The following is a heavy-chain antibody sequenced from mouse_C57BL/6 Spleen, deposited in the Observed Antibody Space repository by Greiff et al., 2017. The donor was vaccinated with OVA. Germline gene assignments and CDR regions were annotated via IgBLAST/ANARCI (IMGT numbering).Heavy chain of an antibody. D-gene: IGHD2-4*01. V-gene: IGHV1-22*01. CDR3: AIYDYDGYFDD. CDR1: GYTFTDYN. CDR2: INPNTGGT. J-gene: IGHJ2*01. Sequence: VQLQQSGPELVKPGASVTMSCKASGYTFTDYNMHWVKQSPGKSLEWIGYINPNTGGTSYNQKFKGKATLTVNKSSSTAYMELRSLTSEDSAVYYCAIYDYDGYFDDWGQGTTLTVSS.